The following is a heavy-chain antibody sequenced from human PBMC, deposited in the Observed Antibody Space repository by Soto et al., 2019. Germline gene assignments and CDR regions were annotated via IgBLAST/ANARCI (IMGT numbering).Heavy chain of an antibody. CDR3: AKGDLLQDIVLMVYATAEYGMDV. CDR2: ISYDGSNK. Sequence: PGGSLRLSCAASGFTFSSYGMHWVRQAPGKGLEWVAVISYDGSNKYYADSVKGRFTISRDNSKNTLYLQMNSLRAEDTAVYYCAKGDLLQDIVLMVYATAEYGMDVWGQGTTVTVSS. CDR1: GFTFSSYG. J-gene: IGHJ6*02. D-gene: IGHD2-8*01. V-gene: IGHV3-30*18.